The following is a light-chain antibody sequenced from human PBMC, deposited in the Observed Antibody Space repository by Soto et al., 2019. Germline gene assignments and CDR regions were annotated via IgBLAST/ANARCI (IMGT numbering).Light chain of an antibody. CDR1: SSDVGGYNY. V-gene: IGLV2-14*01. J-gene: IGLJ2*01. Sequence: QSALTQPASVSGSPGQSITISCTGTSSDVGGYNYVSWYQQHPGKAPKLMIYEVSNRPSGVSNRFSGSKSGNTASLTISGLRAEDEADYYCCSYAGSTTHVIFGGGTKLIVL. CDR3: CSYAGSTTHVI. CDR2: EVS.